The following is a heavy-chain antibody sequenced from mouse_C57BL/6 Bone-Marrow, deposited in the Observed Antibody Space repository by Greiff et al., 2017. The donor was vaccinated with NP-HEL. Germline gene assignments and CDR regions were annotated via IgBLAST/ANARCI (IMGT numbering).Heavy chain of an antibody. Sequence: EVNVVESGPGLAKPSQTLSLTCSVTGYSITSDYWNWIRKFPGNKLEYMGYISYSGSTYYNPSLKSRISITRDTSKNQYYLQLNSVTTEDTATYYCARSYDGYYVYFDYWGQGTTLTVSS. CDR3: ARSYDGYYVYFDY. CDR2: ISYSGST. V-gene: IGHV3-8*01. CDR1: GYSITSDY. J-gene: IGHJ2*01. D-gene: IGHD2-3*01.